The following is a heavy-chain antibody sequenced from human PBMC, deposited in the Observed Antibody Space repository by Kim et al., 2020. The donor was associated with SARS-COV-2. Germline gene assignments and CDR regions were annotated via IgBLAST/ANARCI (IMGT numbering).Heavy chain of an antibody. CDR3: ARGQYCSGGSCSVADY. J-gene: IGHJ4*02. D-gene: IGHD2-15*01. Sequence: VEGRLTISRDNAKKSLYLQMNSLRAEDMAVYFCARGQYCSGGSCSVADYWGQGTLVTVSS. V-gene: IGHV3-21*01.